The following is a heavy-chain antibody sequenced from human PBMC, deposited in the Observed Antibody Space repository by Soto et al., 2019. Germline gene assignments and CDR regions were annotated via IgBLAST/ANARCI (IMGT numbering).Heavy chain of an antibody. V-gene: IGHV3-30-3*01. Sequence: QVQLVESGGGVVQPGRSLRLSCAASGFTFSSYAMHWVRQAPGKGLEWVAVISYDGSNKYYADSVKGRFTISRDNSKNTRYLQMNSLRAEDTAVYYCAREGIVGATTGIDYWGQGTLVTVSS. CDR2: ISYDGSNK. CDR1: GFTFSSYA. CDR3: AREGIVGATTGIDY. D-gene: IGHD1-26*01. J-gene: IGHJ4*02.